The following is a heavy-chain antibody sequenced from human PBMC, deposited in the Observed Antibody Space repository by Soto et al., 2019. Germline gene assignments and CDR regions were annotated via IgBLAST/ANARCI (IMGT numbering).Heavy chain of an antibody. J-gene: IGHJ4*02. Sequence: ASVKVSCKASGGTFSSYTISWVRQAPGQGLEWMGRIIPILGIANYAQKFQGRVTITADKSTSTAYMELSSLRSEDTAVYYCARLGSGSYYNVDYWGQGTLVTVSS. D-gene: IGHD3-10*01. CDR2: IIPILGIA. CDR1: GGTFSSYT. V-gene: IGHV1-69*02. CDR3: ARLGSGSYYNVDY.